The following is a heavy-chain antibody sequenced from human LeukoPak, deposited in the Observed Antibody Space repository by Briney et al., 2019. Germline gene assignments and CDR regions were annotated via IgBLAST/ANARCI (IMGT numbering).Heavy chain of an antibody. CDR2: IYYSGST. V-gene: IGHV4-59*01. Sequence: PSETLSLTCTASGGSISSYYWSWIRQPPGKGLEWIGYIYYSGSTNYNPSLKSRVTISVDTSKNQFSLKLSSVTAADTAVCYCARGIAAAGVPFDYWGQGTLVTVSS. D-gene: IGHD6-13*01. CDR1: GGSISSYY. CDR3: ARGIAAAGVPFDY. J-gene: IGHJ4*02.